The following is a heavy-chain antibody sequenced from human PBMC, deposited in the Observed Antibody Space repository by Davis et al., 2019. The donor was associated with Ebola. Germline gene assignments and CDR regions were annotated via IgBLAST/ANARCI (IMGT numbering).Heavy chain of an antibody. Sequence: PGGSLRLSCATSGFTFSTYWMSWVRQAPGKGLEWVANIKTDGSEEHYVDSVKGRFTISRDNSKNTLYLQMNGLRVDDTAIYYGAKDTSNTWFDIWGQGTMVTVSS. CDR1: GFTFSTYW. J-gene: IGHJ3*02. D-gene: IGHD1-26*01. CDR3: AKDTSNTWFDI. CDR2: IKTDGSEE. V-gene: IGHV3-7*03.